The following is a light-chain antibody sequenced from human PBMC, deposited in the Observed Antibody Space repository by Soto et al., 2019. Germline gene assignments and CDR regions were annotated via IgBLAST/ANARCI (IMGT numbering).Light chain of an antibody. CDR2: DNN. V-gene: IGLV1-51*01. CDR1: SSNIGKNY. CDR3: GTWDTSLSAVA. J-gene: IGLJ2*01. Sequence: QSVLTQPPSVSAAPGQKVTISCSGSSSNIGKNYVSWYQRLPGTAPKLLIYDNNERSSGIPDRFSGSKSGTSATLGIAGLQTGDEADYYCGTWDTSLSAVAFGGGTKLTVL.